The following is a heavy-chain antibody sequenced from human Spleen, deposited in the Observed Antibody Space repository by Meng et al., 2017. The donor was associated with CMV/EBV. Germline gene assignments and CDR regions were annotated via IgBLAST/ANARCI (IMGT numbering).Heavy chain of an antibody. CDR3: ARILWFGELQYYFDY. Sequence: VTLPESGPGLVDPSVSLSCTSTVPGGSISSYYWTWHRQPAGKGLEWIGRIYTSGSTNYNPSLKSRVTMSVDTSKNQFSLKLSSVTAADTAVYYCARILWFGELQYYFDYWGQGTLVTVSS. CDR2: IYTSGST. V-gene: IGHV4-4*07. CDR1: GGSISSYY. J-gene: IGHJ4*02. D-gene: IGHD3-10*01.